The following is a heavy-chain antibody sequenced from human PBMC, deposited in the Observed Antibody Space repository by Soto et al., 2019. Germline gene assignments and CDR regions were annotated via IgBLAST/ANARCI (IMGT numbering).Heavy chain of an antibody. V-gene: IGHV1-24*01. Sequence: GASVKVSCKVSGYTLTELSMHWVRQAPGKGLEWVGGFDPEDGETIYAQKFQGRVTMTEDTSTDTAYMELSSLRSEDTAVYYCATDLGGKYNWNPPYYWGQGTLVTVSS. CDR2: FDPEDGET. D-gene: IGHD1-20*01. CDR3: ATDLGGKYNWNPPYY. J-gene: IGHJ4*02. CDR1: GYTLTELS.